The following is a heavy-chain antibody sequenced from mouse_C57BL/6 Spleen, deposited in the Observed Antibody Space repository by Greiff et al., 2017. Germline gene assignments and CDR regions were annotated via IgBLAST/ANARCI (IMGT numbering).Heavy chain of an antibody. D-gene: IGHD2-3*01. CDR2: FHPYNDDT. CDR3: ARGELYDGSPYYFDY. CDR1: GYTFTTYP. Sequence: VKLQESGAELVKPGASVKMSCKASGYTFTTYPIEWMKQNHGKSLEWIGNFHPYNDDTKYNEKFKGKATLTVEKSSSTVYLALSRLTSDDAAVYYCARGELYDGSPYYFDYWGQGTTLTVSS. J-gene: IGHJ2*01. V-gene: IGHV1-47*01.